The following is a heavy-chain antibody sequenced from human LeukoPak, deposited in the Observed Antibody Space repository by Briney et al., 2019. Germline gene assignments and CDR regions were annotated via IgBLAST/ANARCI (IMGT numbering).Heavy chain of an antibody. Sequence: PGGSLRLSCAASGFPFNAYWMTWVRQAPGKGLEWVANIRQDGDTKYYVDSVKGRFTISRDNSKNTLYLQMNSLRPEDTTVFHCARGRAVTGSTVIDYWGQGTLVTVSS. J-gene: IGHJ4*02. V-gene: IGHV3-7*01. CDR1: GFPFNAYW. CDR3: ARGRAVTGSTVIDY. CDR2: IRQDGDTK. D-gene: IGHD6-19*01.